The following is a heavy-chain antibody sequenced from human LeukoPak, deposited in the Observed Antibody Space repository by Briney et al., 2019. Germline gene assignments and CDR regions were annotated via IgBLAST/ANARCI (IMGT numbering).Heavy chain of an antibody. Sequence: SQTLSLTCAVSGGSIGSGGYSWSWIRQPPGKGLEWIGYIYHSGSTYYNPSLKSRVTISVDRSKNQFSLKLSSVTAADTAVYYCARGGRSSGWYYFDYWGQGTLVTVSS. J-gene: IGHJ4*02. CDR3: ARGGRSSGWYYFDY. CDR2: IYHSGST. V-gene: IGHV4-30-2*01. D-gene: IGHD6-19*01. CDR1: GGSIGSGGYS.